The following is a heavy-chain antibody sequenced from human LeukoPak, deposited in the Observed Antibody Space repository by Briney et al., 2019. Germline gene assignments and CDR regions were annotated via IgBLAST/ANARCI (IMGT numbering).Heavy chain of an antibody. CDR3: AISIAAAGTPYYYYYMDV. J-gene: IGHJ6*03. D-gene: IGHD6-13*01. CDR2: INPSGGST. Sequence: ASVKVSCKASGYTFTGYYMHWVRQAPGQGLEWMGIINPSGGSTSYAQKFQGRVTMTRDMSTSTVYMELSSLRSEDTAVYYCAISIAAAGTPYYYYYMDVWGKGTTVTISS. V-gene: IGHV1-46*01. CDR1: GYTFTGYY.